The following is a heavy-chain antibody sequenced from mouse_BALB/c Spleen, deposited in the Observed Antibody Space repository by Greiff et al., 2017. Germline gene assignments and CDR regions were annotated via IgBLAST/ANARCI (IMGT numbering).Heavy chain of an antibody. CDR3: ARRTTARRFLDY. J-gene: IGHJ2*01. Sequence: VQLKESGPELVKPGASVKIPCKASGYTFTDYNMDWVKQSHGKSLEWIGDINPNNGGTIYNQKFKGKATLTVDKSSSTAYMELRSLTSEDTAVYYCARRTTARRFLDYWGQGTTLTVSS. V-gene: IGHV1-18*01. CDR2: INPNNGGT. D-gene: IGHD1-2*01. CDR1: GYTFTDYN.